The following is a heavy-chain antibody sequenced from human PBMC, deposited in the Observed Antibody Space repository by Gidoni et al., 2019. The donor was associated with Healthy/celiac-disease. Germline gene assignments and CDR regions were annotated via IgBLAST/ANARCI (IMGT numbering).Heavy chain of an antibody. V-gene: IGHV3-33*01. J-gene: IGHJ4*02. CDR3: ARGGYSEIGLLWFGESYYFDY. Sequence: SGFTFSSYGMHWVRQAPGKGLEWVAVIWYDGSNKYYADAVKGRFTISRDNSKNTLYLQMNSLRAEDTAVYYCARGGYSEIGLLWFGESYYFDYWGQGTLVTVSS. CDR2: IWYDGSNK. D-gene: IGHD3-10*01. CDR1: GFTFSSYG.